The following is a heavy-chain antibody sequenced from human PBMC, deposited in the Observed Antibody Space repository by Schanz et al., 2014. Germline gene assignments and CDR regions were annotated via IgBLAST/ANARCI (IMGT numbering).Heavy chain of an antibody. Sequence: QVQLQESGPGLVKPSQTLSLTCNVSGDSMSSGGYYWNWIRQHPGKGLEWIGYIYDGGSTYYNPSLKSRVTISVDTSKNQFSLRLSSVTAADTAVYYCARSPGDFPGWFDSWGQGTLVTVSS. CDR2: IYDGGST. CDR1: GDSMSSGGYY. CDR3: ARSPGDFPGWFDS. D-gene: IGHD4-17*01. J-gene: IGHJ5*01. V-gene: IGHV4-31*03.